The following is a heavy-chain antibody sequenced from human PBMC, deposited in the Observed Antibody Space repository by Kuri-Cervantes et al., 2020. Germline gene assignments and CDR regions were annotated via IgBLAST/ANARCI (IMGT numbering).Heavy chain of an antibody. Sequence: GESLKISCAASGFTFSSYAMSWVRQAPGKGLEWVAVIWYDGSNKYYADSVKGRFTISRDNSKNTLYLQMNSLRAEDTAVYYCARDGYCSSTSCYYYGMDVWGQGTTVTVSS. CDR2: IWYDGSNK. CDR3: ARDGYCSSTSCYYYGMDV. CDR1: GFTFSSYA. J-gene: IGHJ6*02. V-gene: IGHV3-33*08. D-gene: IGHD2-2*03.